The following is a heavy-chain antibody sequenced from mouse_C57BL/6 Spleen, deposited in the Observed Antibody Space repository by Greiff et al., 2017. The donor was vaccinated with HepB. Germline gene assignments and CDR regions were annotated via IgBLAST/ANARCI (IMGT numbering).Heavy chain of an antibody. CDR1: GYTFTSYW. Sequence: VQLQQPGAELVMPGASVKLSCKASGYTFTSYWMHWVKQRPGQGLEWIGEIDPSDSYTNYNQKFKGKSTLTVDKSSSTAYMQLSSLTSEDSAVYYCARSGTGIAWFAYWGQGTLVTVSA. CDR2: IDPSDSYT. CDR3: ARSGTGIAWFAY. D-gene: IGHD4-1*01. V-gene: IGHV1-69*01. J-gene: IGHJ3*01.